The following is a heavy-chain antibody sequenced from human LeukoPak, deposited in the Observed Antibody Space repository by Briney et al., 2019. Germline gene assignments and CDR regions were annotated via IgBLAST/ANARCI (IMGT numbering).Heavy chain of an antibody. CDR1: GGSISSHY. J-gene: IGHJ4*02. CDR2: IYYSGST. D-gene: IGHD2-8*01. CDR3: ARTNVAYDTSYDY. V-gene: IGHV4-59*11. Sequence: SETLSLTCTVSGGSISSHYWSWIRQPPGKGLEWIGYIYYSGSTNYNPSLKSRVTISVDTSKNQFSLKLSSVTAADTAVYYCARTNVAYDTSYDYWGQGTLVTVSS.